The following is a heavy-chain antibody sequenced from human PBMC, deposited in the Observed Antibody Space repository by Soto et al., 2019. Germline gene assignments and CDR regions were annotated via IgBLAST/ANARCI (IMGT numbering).Heavy chain of an antibody. V-gene: IGHV1-69*01. CDR2: IIPIFGTA. J-gene: IGHJ6*02. CDR1: GGTFSSYA. CDR3: ARVDDIVVVPADAYGMDV. D-gene: IGHD2-2*01. Sequence: QVQLVQSGAEVKKPGSSVKVSCKASGGTFSSYAISWVRQAPGQGLEWMGGIIPIFGTANYAQKFQGRVTITADESTSTAYMELSSLRSEDTAVYYCARVDDIVVVPADAYGMDVWGHGTTVTVSS.